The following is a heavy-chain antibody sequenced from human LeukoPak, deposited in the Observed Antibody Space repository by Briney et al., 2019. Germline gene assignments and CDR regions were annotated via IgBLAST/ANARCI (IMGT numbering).Heavy chain of an antibody. CDR3: ARDSALRYWPGGYNWFDP. Sequence: ASVKVSCKASGYTFSRYGISWGRQAPGQELEWMGWMSAYNGNTNYVQKLQGRVTMTTDTSTSTAYMELRSLRSDDTAVYYCARDSALRYWPGGYNWFDPWGQGTLVTVSS. CDR2: MSAYNGNT. V-gene: IGHV1-18*01. CDR1: GYTFSRYG. J-gene: IGHJ5*02. D-gene: IGHD3-9*01.